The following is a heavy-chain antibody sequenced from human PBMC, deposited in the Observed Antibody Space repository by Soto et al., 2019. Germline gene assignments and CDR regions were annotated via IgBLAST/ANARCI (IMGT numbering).Heavy chain of an antibody. D-gene: IGHD5-18*01. Sequence: QVQLVESGGGVVQPGRSLRLSCAASGFTFSSYGMHWVRQAPGKGLEWVAVISYDGSNKYYADSVKGRFTISRDNSKNTLYLQMNSLRAEDTAVYYCARDPRAWILYFDYWGQGTLVTVSS. V-gene: IGHV3-30*03. CDR2: ISYDGSNK. J-gene: IGHJ4*02. CDR1: GFTFSSYG. CDR3: ARDPRAWILYFDY.